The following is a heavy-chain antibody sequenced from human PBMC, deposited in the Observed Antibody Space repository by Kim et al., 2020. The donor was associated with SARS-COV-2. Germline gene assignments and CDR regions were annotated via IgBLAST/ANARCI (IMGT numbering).Heavy chain of an antibody. CDR2: IYYSGST. J-gene: IGHJ5*02. CDR1: GGSISGYY. V-gene: IGHV4-59*01. Sequence: SETLSLTCTVSGGSISGYYWSWIRQPPGKGLEWIGYIYYSGSTNYSPSLKSRVTISVDTSENQFSLNLSSVTAADTAVYYCARALIVPAAKLNWFDPWG. CDR3: ARALIVPAAKLNWFDP. D-gene: IGHD2-2*01.